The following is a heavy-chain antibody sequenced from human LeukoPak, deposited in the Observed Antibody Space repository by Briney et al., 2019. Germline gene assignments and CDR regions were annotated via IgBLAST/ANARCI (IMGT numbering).Heavy chain of an antibody. CDR3: ARVMAARREDLNWFDT. V-gene: IGHV4-39*07. CDR2: LYYSGNT. D-gene: IGHD6-6*01. J-gene: IGHJ5*02. CDR1: GGSISSSGSY. Sequence: SETLSLTCTLSGGSISSSGSYWGWIRQPPGKGLEWIGSLYYSGNTYNPSLKSRVTISVDTSKKQLYLNLTSVNAADTAMYYCARVMAARREDLNWFDTWGQGTLVTVSS.